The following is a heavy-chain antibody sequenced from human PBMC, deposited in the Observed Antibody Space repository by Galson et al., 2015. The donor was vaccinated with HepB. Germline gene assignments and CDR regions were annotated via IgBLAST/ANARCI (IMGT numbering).Heavy chain of an antibody. J-gene: IGHJ3*02. V-gene: IGHV4-4*07. Sequence: SETLSLTCTVSGGSISSYYWSWIRQPAGKGLEWIGRIYTSGSTNYNPSLKSRVTMSVDTSKNQFSLKLSSVTAADTAVYYCARGPSRGTSTRAPWAFDIWGQGTMVTVSS. D-gene: IGHD2-2*01. CDR2: IYTSGST. CDR1: GGSISSYY. CDR3: ARGPSRGTSTRAPWAFDI.